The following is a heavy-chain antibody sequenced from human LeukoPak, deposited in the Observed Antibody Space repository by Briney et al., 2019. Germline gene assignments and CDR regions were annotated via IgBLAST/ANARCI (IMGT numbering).Heavy chain of an antibody. D-gene: IGHD6-13*01. CDR2: IKQDGSEK. CDR1: GFTFGSYW. V-gene: IGHV3-7*01. J-gene: IGHJ4*02. Sequence: PGGSLRLSCAASGFTFGSYWMSWVRQAPGKGLEWVANIKQDGSEKYYVDSVEGRFTISRDNAKNSLYLQMNSLRAEDTAVYYCARVGVYSASWYHDYWGQGTLVIVSS. CDR3: ARVGVYSASWYHDY.